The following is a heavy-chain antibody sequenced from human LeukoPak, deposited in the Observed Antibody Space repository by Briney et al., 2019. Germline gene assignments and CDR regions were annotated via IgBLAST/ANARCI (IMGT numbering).Heavy chain of an antibody. D-gene: IGHD2-15*01. J-gene: IGHJ6*03. CDR3: AVGYCSGGSCYHHHYYMDV. Sequence: ASVKVSCKASGYTFTSYDINWVRQATGQGLEWMGWMNPNSGGTNYAQKFQGRVTMTRDTSISTAYMELSRLRSDDTAVYYCAVGYCSGGSCYHHHYYMDVWGKGTTVTVSS. CDR1: GYTFTSYD. V-gene: IGHV1-2*02. CDR2: MNPNSGGT.